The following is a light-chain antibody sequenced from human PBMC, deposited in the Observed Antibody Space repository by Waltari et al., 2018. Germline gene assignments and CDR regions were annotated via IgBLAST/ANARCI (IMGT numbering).Light chain of an antibody. V-gene: IGLV3-19*01. J-gene: IGLJ2*01. Sequence: SSALTQDPAMSVALGQTVTNTCRGQSLNIFYANWYQQKPGQAPLLVLYDENKRPSGIPDRFSGSSSGSSASLTITGAQAEDEAAYYCNSRDTRGNHVLFGGGTKLTVL. CDR2: DEN. CDR1: SLNIFY. CDR3: NSRDTRGNHVL.